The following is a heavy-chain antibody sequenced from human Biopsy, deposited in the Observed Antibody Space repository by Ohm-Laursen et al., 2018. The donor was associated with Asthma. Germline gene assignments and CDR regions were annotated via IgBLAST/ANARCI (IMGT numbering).Heavy chain of an antibody. CDR1: GGTFNTYV. D-gene: IGHD2-2*01. J-gene: IGHJ4*02. V-gene: IGHV1-69*01. CDR3: AREAGSCISRTCYSMDF. Sequence: SSVKVSCKSLGGTFNTYVIGWVRQAPGQGLEWMGGINSVFGTTTYPQKFQDRVTITADDSTSTVYMELSSLRSEDTAVYYCAREAGSCISRTCYSMDFWGQGTLVTVSS. CDR2: INSVFGTT.